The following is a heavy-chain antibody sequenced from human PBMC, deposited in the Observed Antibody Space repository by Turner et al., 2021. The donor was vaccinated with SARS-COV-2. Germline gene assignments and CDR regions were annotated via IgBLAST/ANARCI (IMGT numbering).Heavy chain of an antibody. CDR2: ISWKSGRI. J-gene: IGHJ5*02. V-gene: IGHV3-9*01. Sequence: EVQLVESGGGLVQPGRSLKLSCAASGFTFDDYAMHWVRQAPGKGLEWVSGISWKSGRIGYADSVKGRFTISRDNAKNSLYLQINSLKAEDTALYYCVRGLDSMGYNWFDPWGLGTLVTVSS. CDR3: VRGLDSMGYNWFDP. CDR1: GFTFDDYA. D-gene: IGHD2-2*03.